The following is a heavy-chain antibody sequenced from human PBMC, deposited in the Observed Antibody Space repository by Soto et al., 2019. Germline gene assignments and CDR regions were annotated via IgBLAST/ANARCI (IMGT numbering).Heavy chain of an antibody. D-gene: IGHD2-15*01. CDR2: ISAYTDTP. CDR3: PSGQQRGQAWFDP. J-gene: IGHJ5*02. Sequence: ASVKVSCKASGYTFTNFGVTWVRRAPGQGLEWMGWISAYTDTPNYAQKFQGRVTMTIDTSTSTAYMDLRSLTSATTGVHYCPSGQQRGQAWFDPWGQGTLVTVSS. V-gene: IGHV1-18*01. CDR1: GYTFTNFG.